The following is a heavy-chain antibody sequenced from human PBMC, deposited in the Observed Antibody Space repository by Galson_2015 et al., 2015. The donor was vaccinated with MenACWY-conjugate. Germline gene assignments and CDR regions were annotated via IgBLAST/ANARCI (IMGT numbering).Heavy chain of an antibody. D-gene: IGHD3-16*01. Sequence: SLRLSCAASGFTFGNYWMTWVRQAPGKGLEWAANIKGDGSEIWYVDSVKGRFTISRDNARYSLYLQMNALRAEDTAVYYCARENTLNYAYAIDYWGQGILVSVSS. CDR2: IKGDGSEI. CDR1: GFTFGNYW. J-gene: IGHJ4*02. CDR3: ARENTLNYAYAIDY. V-gene: IGHV3-7*01.